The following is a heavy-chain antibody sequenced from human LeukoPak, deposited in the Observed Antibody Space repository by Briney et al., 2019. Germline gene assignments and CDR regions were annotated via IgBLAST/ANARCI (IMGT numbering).Heavy chain of an antibody. Sequence: ASVKVSCKSSGYTFSTYGISWVRQAPGQGLEWMGWISAYNGNADYAQKLEGRVIMTTDTSTSTAYMELRSLRSDDTAVYYCARGVRFLEQMDAFDIWGQGTMVTVSS. D-gene: IGHD3-3*01. CDR1: GYTFSTYG. CDR2: ISAYNGNA. J-gene: IGHJ3*02. CDR3: ARGVRFLEQMDAFDI. V-gene: IGHV1-18*01.